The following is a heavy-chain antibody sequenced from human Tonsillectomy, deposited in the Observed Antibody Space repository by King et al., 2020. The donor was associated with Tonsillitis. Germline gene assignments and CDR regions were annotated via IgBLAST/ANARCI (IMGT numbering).Heavy chain of an antibody. CDR2: ISSRSSYI. CDR3: ARGGYYYDLWYFDL. CDR1: GFTFSSYS. V-gene: IGHV3-21*01. J-gene: IGHJ2*01. D-gene: IGHD3-22*01. Sequence: VQLVESGGGLVKPGGSLRLSCAASGFTFSSYSMNWVRQAPGKGLEWVSSISSRSSYIYHADSVKGRFSISRDNAENSLYLQMNSLRAEDTAVYYCARGGYYYDLWYFDLWGRGTLVTVSS.